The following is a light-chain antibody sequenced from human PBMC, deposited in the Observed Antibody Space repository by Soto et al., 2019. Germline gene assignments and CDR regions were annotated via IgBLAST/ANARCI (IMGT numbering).Light chain of an antibody. CDR2: GAS. CDR1: QSVSSSY. J-gene: IGKJ1*01. V-gene: IGKV3-20*01. CDR3: QQYDSSPKT. Sequence: IVMTQSAGTLTLSPGERDTLSCRASQSVSSSYLAWYQQKPGQAPRLLIYGASSRATGIPDRFSGTGSGTDFTLTISRLEPEDFAVYYCQQYDSSPKTFGQGTKVDI.